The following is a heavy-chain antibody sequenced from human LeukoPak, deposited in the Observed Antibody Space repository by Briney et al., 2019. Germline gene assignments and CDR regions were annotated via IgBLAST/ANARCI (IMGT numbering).Heavy chain of an antibody. CDR3: AKANRDHLSHYYGVDV. CDR2: ISYDGSNK. D-gene: IGHD3-10*01. Sequence: PGGSLRLSCAASGFTFSSYGMYWVRQAPGKGLEWVAVISYDGSNKYYADSVKGRFTISRDNSKNTFYLQMNSLRAEDTAVYYCAKANRDHLSHYYGVDVWGQGTTVVVSS. V-gene: IGHV3-30*18. J-gene: IGHJ6*02. CDR1: GFTFSSYG.